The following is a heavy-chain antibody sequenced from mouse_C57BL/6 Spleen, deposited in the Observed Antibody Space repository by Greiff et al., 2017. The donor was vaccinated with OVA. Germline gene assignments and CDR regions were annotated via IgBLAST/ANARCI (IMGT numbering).Heavy chain of an antibody. D-gene: IGHD1-1*01. CDR1: GFTFSSYA. CDR2: ISDGGSYT. Sequence: DVMLVESGGGLVKPGGSLKLSCAASGFTFSSYAMSWVRQTPEKRLEWVATISDGGSYTYYPDNVKGRFTIARDNAKNNLYLQMSHLKSEDTDMYYCARRGDYYGSSGGTWFAYWGQGTLVTVSA. V-gene: IGHV5-4*03. J-gene: IGHJ3*01. CDR3: ARRGDYYGSSGGTWFAY.